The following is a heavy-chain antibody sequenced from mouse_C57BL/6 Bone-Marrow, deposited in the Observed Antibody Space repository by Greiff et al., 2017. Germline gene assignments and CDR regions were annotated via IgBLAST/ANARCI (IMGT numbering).Heavy chain of an antibody. Sequence: EVMLVESGGGLVKPGASVKISCKASGYSFTGYYMHWVKQSHGNILDWIGYIYPYNGVSSYNQKLKGKATLTVDKSSSTAYMELRSLTSEDSAVYYCARSAICYDYDVFDYWGQGTTLTVSS. V-gene: IGHV1-31*01. CDR3: ARSAICYDYDVFDY. CDR1: GYSFTGYY. CDR2: IYPYNGVS. J-gene: IGHJ2*01. D-gene: IGHD2-4*01.